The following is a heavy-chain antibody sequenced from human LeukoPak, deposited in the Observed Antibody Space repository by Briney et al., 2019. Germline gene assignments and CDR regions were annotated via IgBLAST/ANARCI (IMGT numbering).Heavy chain of an antibody. CDR1: GFTFSSYS. CDR2: ISTSSSYI. CDR3: ARVRLQPRTLLDDAFDI. J-gene: IGHJ3*02. Sequence: GGSLRLSCAASGFTFSSYSMNWVRQAPGKGLEWVSCISTSSSYIYYADSVKGRFTISRDNAKNSLYLQMNSLRAEDTAVYYCARVRLQPRTLLDDAFDIWGQGAMVTVSS. V-gene: IGHV3-21*01. D-gene: IGHD1-14*01.